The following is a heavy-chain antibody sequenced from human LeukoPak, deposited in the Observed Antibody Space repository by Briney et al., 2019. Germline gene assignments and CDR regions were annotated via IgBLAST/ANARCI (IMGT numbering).Heavy chain of an antibody. CDR2: IYHSGST. CDR3: ASLGVGSGDPEVDY. Sequence: SETLSLTCAVSGGAISSGNWWSWVRQPPGKGLEWIGEIYHSGSTNYNPSLKSRVTISVDKSKNQFSLKLSSVTAADTAVYYCASLGVGSGDPEVDYWGQGTLVTVSS. D-gene: IGHD3-10*01. J-gene: IGHJ4*02. V-gene: IGHV4-4*02. CDR1: GGAISSGNW.